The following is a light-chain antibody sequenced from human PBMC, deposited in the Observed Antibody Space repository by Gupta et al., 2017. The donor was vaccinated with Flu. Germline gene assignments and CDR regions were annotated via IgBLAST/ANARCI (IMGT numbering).Light chain of an antibody. CDR1: HNVKTH. CDR3: QERQSTLGYA. Sequence: SSLSAAVGDRVTIKCRTSHNVKTHLNWYQQKPGEAPQVLIYAVSTLQSAVPSRFSGGGYGTVFTLTISSLQPEDFATYYCQERQSTLGYAFGQGTKVEIK. V-gene: IGKV1-39*01. CDR2: AVS. J-gene: IGKJ2*01.